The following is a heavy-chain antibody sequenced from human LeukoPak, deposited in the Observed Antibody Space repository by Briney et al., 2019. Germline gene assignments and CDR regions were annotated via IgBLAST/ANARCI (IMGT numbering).Heavy chain of an antibody. Sequence: SETLSLTCAVSGYSISSGHYWGWIRQPPGKGLEWIGGIYHSGSTSYNPSLKSRVTISVDTSKNQFSLKLNSVTAADTAVYYCARQPGGTAAFDIWGQGKMVTVSS. CDR2: IYHSGST. CDR1: GYSISSGHY. CDR3: ARQPGGTAAFDI. J-gene: IGHJ3*02. V-gene: IGHV4-38-2*01. D-gene: IGHD1-14*01.